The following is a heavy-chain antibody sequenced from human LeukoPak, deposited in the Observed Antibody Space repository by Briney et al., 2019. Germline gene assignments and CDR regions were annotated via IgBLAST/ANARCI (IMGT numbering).Heavy chain of an antibody. CDR1: GFTVSSNY. CDR3: ARGNSSSWYPQDAFDI. Sequence: PGGSLRLSCAASGFTVSSNYMSWVRQAPGKGLEWVAVISYDGSNKYYADSVKGRFTISRDNSKNTLYLQMNSLRAEDTAVYYCARGNSSSWYPQDAFDIWGQGTMVTVSS. J-gene: IGHJ3*02. V-gene: IGHV3-30*03. CDR2: ISYDGSNK. D-gene: IGHD6-13*01.